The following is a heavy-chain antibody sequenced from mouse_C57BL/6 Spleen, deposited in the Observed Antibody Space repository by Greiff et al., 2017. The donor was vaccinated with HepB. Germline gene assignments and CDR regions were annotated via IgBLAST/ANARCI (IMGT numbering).Heavy chain of an antibody. CDR3: ARRPYDYYAMDY. J-gene: IGHJ4*01. CDR2: IDPSDSYT. Sequence: QVHVKQPGAELVRPGTSVKLSCKASGYTFTSYWMHWVKQRPGQGLEWIGVIDPSDSYTNYNQKFKGKATLTVDTSSSTAYMQLSSLTSEDSAVYYCARRPYDYYAMDYWGQGTSVTVSS. V-gene: IGHV1-59*01. D-gene: IGHD6-5*01. CDR1: GYTFTSYW.